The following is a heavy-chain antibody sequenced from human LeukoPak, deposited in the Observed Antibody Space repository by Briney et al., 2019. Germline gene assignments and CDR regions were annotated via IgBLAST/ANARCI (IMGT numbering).Heavy chain of an antibody. D-gene: IGHD6-13*01. CDR3: ARSPSIAAPGLPIDY. Sequence: ASVKVSCKASGYTFTTYGISWVRQAPGQGLEWMGWISAYDGNTNYAQKLQGRVTMTTDTSTSTAYMELRSLRSDDTAVYYCARSPSIAAPGLPIDYWGQGTLVTVSS. CDR1: GYTFTTYG. V-gene: IGHV1-18*01. J-gene: IGHJ4*02. CDR2: ISAYDGNT.